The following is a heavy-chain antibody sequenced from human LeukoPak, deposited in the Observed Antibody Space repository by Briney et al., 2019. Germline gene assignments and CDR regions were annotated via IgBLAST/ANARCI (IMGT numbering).Heavy chain of an antibody. V-gene: IGHV1-2*06. Sequence: GASVKVSCKASGYTFTSYGISWVRQAPGQGLEWMGRINPNSGGTNYAQEFQGRVTMTRDTSISTAYMDLSRLRSDDTAVYYCARGPLAGMGSYFDYWGQGTLVTVSS. D-gene: IGHD6-19*01. CDR3: ARGPLAGMGSYFDY. CDR2: INPNSGGT. J-gene: IGHJ4*02. CDR1: GYTFTSYG.